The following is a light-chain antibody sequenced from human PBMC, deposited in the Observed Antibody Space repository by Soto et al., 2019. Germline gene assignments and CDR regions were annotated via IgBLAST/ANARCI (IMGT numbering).Light chain of an antibody. CDR1: QSITKY. CDR3: QPSYPTLWAA. J-gene: IGKJ4*02. CDR2: AAS. Sequence: DIQMTQSPSSLSASVGDRVTITCRASQSITKYLNWYQHKPGEAPRLLVYAASNLQSGVPPRFRGRGSGKDFTLTIRRPPTEDSGTFHCQPSYPTLWAAFGGGTKVEIK. V-gene: IGKV1-39*01.